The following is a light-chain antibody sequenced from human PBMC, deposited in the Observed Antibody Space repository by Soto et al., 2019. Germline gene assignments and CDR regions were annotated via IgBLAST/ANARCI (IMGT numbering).Light chain of an antibody. J-gene: IGLJ2*01. CDR3: SSYTTNITPVV. Sequence: QSALTQPASVSGSPGQSITISCTGTSGDICGYNYVSWYQQHPGKAPKLLISEVTNRPSGVSNRFSGSKSGNTASLTISGLQAEDEADYYCSSYTTNITPVVFGGGTQLTVL. CDR2: EVT. CDR1: SGDICGYNY. V-gene: IGLV2-14*01.